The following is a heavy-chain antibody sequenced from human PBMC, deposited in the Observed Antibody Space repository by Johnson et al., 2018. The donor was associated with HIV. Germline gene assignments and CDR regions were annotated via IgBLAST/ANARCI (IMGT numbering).Heavy chain of an antibody. Sequence: QEQLVESGGGVVQPGRSLRLSCAASGFTFSSYPMHWVRQAPGKGLEWVALISYDGTNKYYVGSVTGRFTISRDNAKSSLYLQMNSLRAEDTAVYYCARDDDYSKVRAFDIWGQGTMVTVSS. CDR3: ARDDDYSKVRAFDI. CDR1: GFTFSSYP. J-gene: IGHJ3*02. CDR2: ISYDGTNK. V-gene: IGHV3-33*05. D-gene: IGHD4-11*01.